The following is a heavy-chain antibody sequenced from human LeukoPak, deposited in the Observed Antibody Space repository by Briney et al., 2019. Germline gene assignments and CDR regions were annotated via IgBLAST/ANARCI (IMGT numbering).Heavy chain of an antibody. CDR1: GGTFSSYA. CDR3: AREPLAYCGGDCYLPHYYFDY. Sequence: ASVKVSCKASGGTFSSYAISWVRQAPGQGLEWMGRIIPILGIANYAQKFQGRVTITADKSTSTAYMELSSLRSEDTAVYYCAREPLAYCGGDCYLPHYYFDYWGQGTLVTVSS. CDR2: IIPILGIA. V-gene: IGHV1-69*04. D-gene: IGHD2-21*02. J-gene: IGHJ4*02.